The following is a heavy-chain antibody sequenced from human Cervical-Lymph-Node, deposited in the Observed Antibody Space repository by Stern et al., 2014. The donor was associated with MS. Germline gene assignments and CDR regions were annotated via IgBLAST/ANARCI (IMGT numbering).Heavy chain of an antibody. Sequence: QMQLVQSGAEVKKPGSSVRVSCRASGGTFNNYAIAWVRQAPGQGLEWLGGIIPLLGTSTYVQICPGILTITADYFSTVYMELSGLTSDDTAVYYCARDRSMGVTPFFDYWGRGTLVTVSS. CDR1: GGTFNNYA. CDR3: ARDRSMGVTPFFDY. J-gene: IGHJ4*02. CDR2: IIPLLGTS. V-gene: IGHV1-69*01. D-gene: IGHD3-16*01.